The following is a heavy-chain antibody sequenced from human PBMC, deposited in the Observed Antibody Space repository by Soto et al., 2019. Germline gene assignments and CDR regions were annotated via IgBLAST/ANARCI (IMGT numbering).Heavy chain of an antibody. CDR2: ISSSSRYT. CDR3: ARDYGDYVRAFDI. J-gene: IGHJ3*02. V-gene: IGHV3-11*06. D-gene: IGHD4-17*01. Sequence: PGGSLRLSCAAPGFTFSDYYMSWIRQAPGKGLEWVSYISSSSRYTNYADSVKGRFTISRDNAKNSLYLQMNSLRAEDTAVYYCARDYGDYVRAFDIWGQGTMVTVSS. CDR1: GFTFSDYY.